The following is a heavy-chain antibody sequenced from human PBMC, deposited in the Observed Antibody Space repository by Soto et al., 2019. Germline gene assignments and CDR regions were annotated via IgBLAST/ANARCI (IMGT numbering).Heavy chain of an antibody. CDR2: IYYSGST. V-gene: IGHV4-59*01. J-gene: IGHJ4*02. Sequence: SETLSLTCTVCGGSISSYYWSWIGQPAGKGLEWIGYIYYSGSTYYNPSLKSRVTISVDSSKNQFSLKLDSVTTADTAVYYSARVRGTAGKRYFDYWGPGTLVTVSS. CDR3: ARVRGTAGKRYFDY. CDR1: GGSISSYY. D-gene: IGHD6-13*01.